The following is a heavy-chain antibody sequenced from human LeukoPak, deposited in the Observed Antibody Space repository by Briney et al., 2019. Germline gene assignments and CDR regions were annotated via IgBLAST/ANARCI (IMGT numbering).Heavy chain of an antibody. CDR2: IIPIFGTA. CDR1: GGTFSSYA. CDR3: ASMYYDYVWGRYQLYDAFDI. V-gene: IGHV1-69*13. Sequence: GASVKVSCKASGGTFSSYAISWVRQAPGQGLEWMGGIIPIFGTANYAQEFQGRVTITADESTSAAYMELSSLRSEDTAVYYCASMYYDYVWGRYQLYDAFDIWGQGTMVTVSS. D-gene: IGHD3-16*02. J-gene: IGHJ3*02.